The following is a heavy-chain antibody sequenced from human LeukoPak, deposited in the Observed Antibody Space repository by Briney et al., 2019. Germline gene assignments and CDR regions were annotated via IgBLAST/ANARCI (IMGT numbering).Heavy chain of an antibody. D-gene: IGHD3-16*01. Sequence: ASVKVSCKASGYTFTSYGIPWVRQAPRQGLEWMGWINVYNGHKNYAQKLQGRVTMTTDTSTSTAYMELRSLRSDDTAVYYCARVLKGVYYFYMDVWGKGTTVTVSS. CDR1: GYTFTSYG. J-gene: IGHJ6*03. CDR3: ARVLKGVYYFYMDV. V-gene: IGHV1-18*01. CDR2: INVYNGHK.